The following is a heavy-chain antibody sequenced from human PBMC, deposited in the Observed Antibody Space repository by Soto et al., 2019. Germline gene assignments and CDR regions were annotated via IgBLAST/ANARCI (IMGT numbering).Heavy chain of an antibody. V-gene: IGHV1-18*01. CDR1: GYTFTSYG. CDR3: ARDGFYYYGSGSYLGNYGMDV. D-gene: IGHD3-10*01. CDR2: ISAYNGNT. J-gene: IGHJ6*02. Sequence: ASVKVSCKASGYTFTSYGISWVRQAPGQGLEWMGWISAYNGNTNYAQKLQGRVTMTTDTSTSTAYMELRSLRSDDTAVYYCARDGFYYYGSGSYLGNYGMDVWGQGTTVTVSS.